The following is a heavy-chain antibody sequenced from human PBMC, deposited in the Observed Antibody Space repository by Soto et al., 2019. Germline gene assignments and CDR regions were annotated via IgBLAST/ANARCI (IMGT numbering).Heavy chain of an antibody. D-gene: IGHD6-19*01. J-gene: IGHJ3*02. CDR2: ISWNSDNI. CDR1: GFTFDDYA. CDR3: AKGGGAVSGTGSFDI. Sequence: EVQLVESGGGLVQPGRSLRLSCAASGFTFDDYAMHWVRQVPGKGLEWVSGISWNSDNIDYADSVRGRFTISRDNAKNSLYLQMNSLRPEDTALYYCAKGGGAVSGTGSFDIWGQGTLVTVSS. V-gene: IGHV3-9*01.